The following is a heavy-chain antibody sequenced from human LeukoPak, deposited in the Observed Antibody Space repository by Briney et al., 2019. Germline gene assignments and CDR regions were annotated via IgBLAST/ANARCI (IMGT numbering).Heavy chain of an antibody. J-gene: IGHJ4*02. V-gene: IGHV3-23*01. CDR3: ARDGIAVAGGGFDY. CDR1: GFTLTNYA. CDR2: ISGSGDIA. Sequence: GGSLRLSCAASGFTLTNYAMSWVRQAPGKGLEWVSGISGSGDIAYYGDSVKGRFTISRDNSKNTLYLQMNSLRAEDTAVYYCARDGIAVAGGGFDYWGQGTLVTVSS. D-gene: IGHD6-19*01.